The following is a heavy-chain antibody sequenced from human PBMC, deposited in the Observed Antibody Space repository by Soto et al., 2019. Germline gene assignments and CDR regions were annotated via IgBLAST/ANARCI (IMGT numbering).Heavy chain of an antibody. CDR1: GDSISSYY. Sequence: SETLALTCTVSGDSISSYYWTWIRQPPGKGLEWIGYIYYSGSTNYNPSLKSRVTISVDTSKNQFSLKLTSVTAADTAVYYCARGVATIGPWGQGTLVTVSS. D-gene: IGHD5-12*01. V-gene: IGHV4-59*01. CDR3: ARGVATIGP. J-gene: IGHJ5*02. CDR2: IYYSGST.